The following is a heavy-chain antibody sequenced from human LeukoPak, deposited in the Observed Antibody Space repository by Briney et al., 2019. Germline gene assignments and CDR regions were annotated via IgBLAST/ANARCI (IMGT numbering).Heavy chain of an antibody. D-gene: IGHD3-3*01. V-gene: IGHV1-69*05. CDR3: ARLITIFGVVIISPYGMDV. CDR2: IIPIFGTA. CDR1: GGTFSSYA. J-gene: IGHJ6*02. Sequence: SVKVSCKASGGTFSSYAISWVRQAPGQGLEWMGGIIPIFGTANYAQKLQGRVTMTTDTSTSTAYMELRGLRSDDTAVYYCARLITIFGVVIISPYGMDVWGQGTTVTVSS.